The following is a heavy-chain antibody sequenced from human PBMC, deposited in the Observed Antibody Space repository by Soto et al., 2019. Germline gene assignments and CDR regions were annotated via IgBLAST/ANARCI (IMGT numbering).Heavy chain of an antibody. Sequence: QITLRESGPTLVKPTQTLTLTCTFSGFSLTTSGVGVGWISQPPGKALEWLALIYWDDDDRYSPSLRYRLTITKDNSKNQVVLTMTNMDPVDTATYYCAHRREDRGGLGNFDYWGQGTLVTVSS. J-gene: IGHJ4*02. D-gene: IGHD2-15*01. V-gene: IGHV2-5*02. CDR2: IYWDDDD. CDR3: AHRREDRGGLGNFDY. CDR1: GFSLTTSGVG.